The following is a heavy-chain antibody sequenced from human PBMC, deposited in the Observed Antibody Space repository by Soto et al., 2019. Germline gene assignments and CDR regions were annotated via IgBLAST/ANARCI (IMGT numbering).Heavy chain of an antibody. CDR3: ARHLIAAAGGGWFDP. D-gene: IGHD6-13*01. CDR1: GGSISSSSYY. Sequence: ETLSLTCTVSGGSISSSSYYWGWIRQPPGKGLEWIGSIYYSGSTYYNPSLKSRVTISVDTPKNQFSLKLSSVTAADTAVYYCARHLIAAAGGGWFDPWGQGTLVTVSS. V-gene: IGHV4-39*01. CDR2: IYYSGST. J-gene: IGHJ5*02.